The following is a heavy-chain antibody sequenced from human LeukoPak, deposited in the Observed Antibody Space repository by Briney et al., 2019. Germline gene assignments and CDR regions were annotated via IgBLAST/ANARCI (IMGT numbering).Heavy chain of an antibody. CDR3: AREWDS. V-gene: IGHV3-48*01. Sequence: PGGSLRLSCVASGFTFSDYGMNWVRQAPGKGLEWVSHISRISSTIKYGDSVKGRFTISRDNAKNSLYLQMNSLRAEDTAVYYCAREWDSWGQGTLVTVSS. CDR2: ISRISSTI. CDR1: GFTFSDYG. J-gene: IGHJ4*02.